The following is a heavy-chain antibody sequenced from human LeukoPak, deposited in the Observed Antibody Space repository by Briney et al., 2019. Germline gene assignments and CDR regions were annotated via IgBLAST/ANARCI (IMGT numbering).Heavy chain of an antibody. D-gene: IGHD3-10*01. Sequence: VKVSCKASGYTLTGYYIHWVRQAPGQGLEWMGWINPNSGGTNYAQKFQGRVTMTRDTSISTAYMELSRLRSGDTAVYYCVSDRSRGVARPVYYFDYWGQGTLVTVSS. CDR3: VSDRSRGVARPVYYFDY. J-gene: IGHJ4*02. CDR1: GYTLTGYY. CDR2: INPNSGGT. V-gene: IGHV1-2*02.